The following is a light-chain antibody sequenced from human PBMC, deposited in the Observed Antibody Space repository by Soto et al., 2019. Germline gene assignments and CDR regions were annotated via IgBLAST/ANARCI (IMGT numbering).Light chain of an antibody. CDR3: HQYGNYGIT. CDR1: QSVSSY. J-gene: IGKJ5*01. Sequence: EIVLTQSPATLSLSPGERATLSCRASQSVSSYLGWYQQKPGQAPRLLIYDASNRVTGIPDRFSGSGSGTDFTLTISRLEPEDFAVYYCHQYGNYGITFGQGTRLEIK. V-gene: IGKV3-11*01. CDR2: DAS.